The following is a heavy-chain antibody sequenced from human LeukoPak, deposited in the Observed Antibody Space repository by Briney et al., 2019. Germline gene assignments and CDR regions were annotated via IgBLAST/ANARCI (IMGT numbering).Heavy chain of an antibody. D-gene: IGHD3-22*01. CDR2: IYYSGNT. V-gene: IGHV4-30-4*08. CDR1: GGSIRSGTDY. J-gene: IGHJ6*02. CDR3: ARDTYFYDSSGVKRYYGMDV. Sequence: SETLSLTCSVSGGSIRSGTDYWSWVRQPPGKGLEWIGYIYYSGNTYYNPSLKSRVTISVDTSKNQFSLKLSSVTAADTAVCYCARDTYFYDSSGVKRYYGMDVWGQGTTVTVSS.